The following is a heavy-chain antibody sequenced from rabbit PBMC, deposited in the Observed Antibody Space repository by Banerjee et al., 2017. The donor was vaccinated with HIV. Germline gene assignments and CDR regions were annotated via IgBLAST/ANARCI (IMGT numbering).Heavy chain of an antibody. CDR1: GFTFSSYW. J-gene: IGHJ4*01. D-gene: IGHD1-1*01. CDR3: ARAYGSSSGFYYFNL. Sequence: QSLEESGGDLVKPGASLTLTCTASGFTFSSYWMSWVRQAPGKGLEWIACIYAGSSGSTYYASWAKGRFTISKTSSTTVTLQMTSLTAADTATYFCARAYGSSSGFYYFNLWGQGTLVTVS. CDR2: IYAGSSGST. V-gene: IGHV1S40*01.